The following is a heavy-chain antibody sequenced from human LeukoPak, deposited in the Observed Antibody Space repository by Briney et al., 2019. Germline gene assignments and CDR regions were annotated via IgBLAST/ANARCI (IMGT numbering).Heavy chain of an antibody. D-gene: IGHD2-15*01. CDR3: AKDSSPGYCSGSTCYYGYYFYY. CDR2: KTWNSGNL. Sequence: GRSLRLSCAASGFTFDDYAMHWARQAPGKGREGVSDKTWNSGNLRYADSVKARFTISRDNAKNSLSLQMNSLRAEDMALYYCAKDSSPGYCSGSTCYYGYYFYYCGQGTLVTVSS. J-gene: IGHJ4*02. V-gene: IGHV3-9*03. CDR1: GFTFDDYA.